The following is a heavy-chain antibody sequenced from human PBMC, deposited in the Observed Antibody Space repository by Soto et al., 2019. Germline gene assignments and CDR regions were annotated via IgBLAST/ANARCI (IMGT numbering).Heavy chain of an antibody. D-gene: IGHD3-3*01. CDR2: ISGSGGST. CDR1: GFTFSSYA. CDR3: AKDPDYDFWSGYQNWFDP. J-gene: IGHJ5*02. V-gene: IGHV3-23*01. Sequence: GGSLRLSCAASGFTFSSYAMSWVRQAPGKGLEWVSAISGSGGSTYYADSVKGRFTISRDNSKNTLYLQMNSLRAEDTAVYYCAKDPDYDFWSGYQNWFDPWGQGTLVTVSS.